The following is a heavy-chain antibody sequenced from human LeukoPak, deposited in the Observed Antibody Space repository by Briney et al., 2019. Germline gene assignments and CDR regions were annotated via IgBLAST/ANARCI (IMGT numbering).Heavy chain of an antibody. CDR1: GGSVSSSNYY. J-gene: IGHJ4*02. D-gene: IGHD3-10*01. Sequence: SETLSLTCAVSGGSVSSSNYYWGWIRQPPGKGLEWIGSIYYSGSTYYNPSLKSRVTISVDTSKNQFSLKLSSVTAADTAVYYCARAGDSGSYDGYLDYWGQGTLVTVSS. V-gene: IGHV4-39*01. CDR2: IYYSGST. CDR3: ARAGDSGSYDGYLDY.